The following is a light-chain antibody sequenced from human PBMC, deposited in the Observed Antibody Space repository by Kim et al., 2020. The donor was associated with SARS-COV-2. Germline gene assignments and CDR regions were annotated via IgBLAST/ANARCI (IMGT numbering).Light chain of an antibody. V-gene: IGKV1-5*01. J-gene: IGKJ2*01. Sequence: DIQMTQSPSTLSASVGDRVTITCRASQSISGRLAWYQQKPGKAPKLLIFDASTLESGVPSRFSGSESGTEYTLTISSLQPDDFATYYCQQYTNYVFGQGTKLEI. CDR2: DAS. CDR1: QSISGR. CDR3: QQYTNYV.